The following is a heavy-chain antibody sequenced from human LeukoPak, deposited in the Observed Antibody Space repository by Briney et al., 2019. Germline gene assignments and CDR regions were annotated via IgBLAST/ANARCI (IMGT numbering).Heavy chain of an antibody. CDR2: IYPGDSDT. Sequence: GESLKISCKGSGYSFTSYWIAWVRQKPGKGLEWMGIIYPGDSDTRYSPSFEGQVTISVDKSISTAYLQWSSLQASDTAIYYCATPLYGDYRVGFYFDYWGQGTLVTVSS. CDR1: GYSFTSYW. V-gene: IGHV5-51*01. D-gene: IGHD4-17*01. J-gene: IGHJ4*02. CDR3: ATPLYGDYRVGFYFDY.